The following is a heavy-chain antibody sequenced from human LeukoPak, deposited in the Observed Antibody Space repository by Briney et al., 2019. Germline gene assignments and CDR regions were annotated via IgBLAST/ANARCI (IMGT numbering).Heavy chain of an antibody. Sequence: GGSLRLSCAASGFTFSTSWMTWVRQAPGKGLEWVAFIRYDGSNKYYADSVKGRFTISRDNSKNTLYLQMNSLRAEDTAVYYCAKDDYGGNSFQGDAFDIWGQGTMVTVSS. CDR2: IRYDGSNK. V-gene: IGHV3-30*02. CDR1: GFTFSTSW. CDR3: AKDDYGGNSFQGDAFDI. J-gene: IGHJ3*02. D-gene: IGHD4-23*01.